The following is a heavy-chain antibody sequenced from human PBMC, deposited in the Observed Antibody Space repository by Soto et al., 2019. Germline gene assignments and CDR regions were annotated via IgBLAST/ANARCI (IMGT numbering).Heavy chain of an antibody. D-gene: IGHD3-3*01. CDR2: INSDGSTI. CDR3: AKDRGRITIFGVVIPGFDYYGMDV. V-gene: IGHV3-74*01. CDR1: GFHFGPFW. J-gene: IGHJ6*02. Sequence: GGSLRLSCAASGFHFGPFWMHWVRQAPGKGLVWVSHINSDGSTIVYADSVKGRFTISRDNAKNTLYLQMNSLRVEDTAVYYCAKDRGRITIFGVVIPGFDYYGMDVWRQGTTVTVSS.